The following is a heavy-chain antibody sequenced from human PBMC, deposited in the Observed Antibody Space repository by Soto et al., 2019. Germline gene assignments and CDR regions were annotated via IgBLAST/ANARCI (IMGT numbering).Heavy chain of an antibody. CDR2: IFYTGTT. J-gene: IGHJ4*02. V-gene: IGHV4-39*02. Sequence: WETLSLTCSVSGGSINYNSYHWGWIRQPPGQGLEWIGSIFYTGTTFYNPSLESRVTMSVDTSKNSFSLHLTSVTAADTAVYFCARLVVVAPVANVWGQGTLVTVSS. CDR1: GGSINYNSYH. CDR3: ARLVVVAPVANV. D-gene: IGHD2-2*01.